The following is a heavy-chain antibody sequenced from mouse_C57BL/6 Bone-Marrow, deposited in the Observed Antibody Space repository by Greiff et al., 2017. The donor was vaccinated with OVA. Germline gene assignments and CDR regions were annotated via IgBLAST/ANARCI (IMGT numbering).Heavy chain of an antibody. CDR2: IWWDDDK. J-gene: IGHJ2*01. CDR3: ARRYSNYFDY. D-gene: IGHD2-5*01. CDR1: GFSLSTFGMG. V-gene: IGHV8-8*01. Sequence: QVTLKECGPGILQPSQTLSLTCSFSGFSLSTFGMGVGWIRQPSGKGLEWLAHIWWDDDKYYNPALKRRLTISKDTSKNRVFLNIANVDTADTATYYCARRYSNYFDYWGQGTTLTVSS.